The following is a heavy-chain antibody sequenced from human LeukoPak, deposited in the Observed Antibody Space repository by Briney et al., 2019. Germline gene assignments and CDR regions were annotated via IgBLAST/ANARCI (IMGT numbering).Heavy chain of an antibody. V-gene: IGHV3-11*04. D-gene: IGHD2-2*01. CDR3: AKGVVPAAILSAFDI. CDR2: ISSSGSTI. Sequence: GGSLRLSCAASGFTFSDYYMSWIRQAPGKGLEWVSYISSSGSTIYYADSVKGRFTISRDNAKNSLYLQMNSLRAEDTAVYYCAKGVVPAAILSAFDIWGQGTMVTVSS. CDR1: GFTFSDYY. J-gene: IGHJ3*02.